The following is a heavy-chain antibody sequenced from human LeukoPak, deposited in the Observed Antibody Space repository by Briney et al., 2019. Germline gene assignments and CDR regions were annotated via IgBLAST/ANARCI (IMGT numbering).Heavy chain of an antibody. D-gene: IGHD1-26*01. J-gene: IGHJ4*02. CDR2: ISGSGGST. Sequence: PGGSLRLSCAASGFTFSSYAMSWVRQAPGKGLEWVSAISGSGGSTYYADSVKGRFTISRNNSKNTLYLQMKGLRADDAAVYYFAKQGGSYRFDYWGQGTLVTVSS. CDR3: AKQGGSYRFDY. V-gene: IGHV3-23*01. CDR1: GFTFSSYA.